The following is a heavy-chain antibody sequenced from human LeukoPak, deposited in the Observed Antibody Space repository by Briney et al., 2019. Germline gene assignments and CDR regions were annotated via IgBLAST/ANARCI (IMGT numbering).Heavy chain of an antibody. CDR2: ISSSSSYI. Sequence: GGSLRLSCAASGFTFSSYSMNWVRQAPGKGLEWVSSISSSSSYIYYADSVKGRFTISGDNAKNSLYLQMNSLRAEDTAVYYCARDLYSSSSPPLDYWGQGTLVTVSS. V-gene: IGHV3-21*01. CDR3: ARDLYSSSSPPLDY. D-gene: IGHD6-13*01. CDR1: GFTFSSYS. J-gene: IGHJ4*02.